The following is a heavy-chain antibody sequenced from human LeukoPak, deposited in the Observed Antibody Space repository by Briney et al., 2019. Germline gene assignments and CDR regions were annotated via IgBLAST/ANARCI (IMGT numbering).Heavy chain of an antibody. CDR3: ARGPDLTTTWIQLRFAGDNYFDY. CDR2: ISSSSSYI. V-gene: IGHV3-21*01. CDR1: GFTFSSYS. Sequence: GGSLRLSCAASGFTFSSYSMNWVRQAPGKGLEWVSSISSSSSYIYYADSVKGRFTISRDNAKNSLYLQMNSLRAEDTAVYYCARGPDLTTTWIQLRFAGDNYFDYWGQGTLVTVSS. J-gene: IGHJ4*02. D-gene: IGHD5-18*01.